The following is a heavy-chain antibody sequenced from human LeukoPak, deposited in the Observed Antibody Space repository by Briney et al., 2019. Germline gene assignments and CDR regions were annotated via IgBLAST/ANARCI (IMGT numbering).Heavy chain of an antibody. Sequence: SETLSLTCAVSGGSISSGGYSWSWIRQPPGKGLEWIGYIYHSGSTYYNPSLKSRVIISVDRSKNQFSLKLSSVTAADTAVYYCARDPRDGYNPHDYWGQGTLVTVSS. CDR2: IYHSGST. J-gene: IGHJ4*02. D-gene: IGHD5-24*01. V-gene: IGHV4-30-2*01. CDR1: GGSISSGGYS. CDR3: ARDPRDGYNPHDY.